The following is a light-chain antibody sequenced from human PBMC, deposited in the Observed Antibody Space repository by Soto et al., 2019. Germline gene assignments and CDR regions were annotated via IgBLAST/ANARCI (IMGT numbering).Light chain of an antibody. CDR1: QGIRNF. CDR2: AAS. Sequence: DIQMTQSPTSLSASVGDRVTITCRASQGIRNFVAWYQQKPGKAPKLLIYAASTLQSGVPSRFSGSGSGTDFTLTINILQPKDVATYSCQKYSSVPVFGPGTKVEIK. CDR3: QKYSSVPV. J-gene: IGKJ3*01. V-gene: IGKV1-27*01.